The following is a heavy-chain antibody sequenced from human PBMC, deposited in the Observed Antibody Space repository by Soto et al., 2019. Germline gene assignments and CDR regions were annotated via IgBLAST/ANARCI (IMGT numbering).Heavy chain of an antibody. Sequence: ASVKVSCKASGYPFSDNHIHWLRQAPGQGLERMGWMNPNSGNTGYAQKFQGRVTMTRNTSISTAYMELSSLRSEDTAVYYCAIRTYDYIWGSYRPMYNWFDPWGQGTLVTVSS. CDR3: AIRTYDYIWGSYRPMYNWFDP. CDR1: GYPFSDNH. CDR2: MNPNSGNT. J-gene: IGHJ5*02. V-gene: IGHV1-8*02. D-gene: IGHD3-16*02.